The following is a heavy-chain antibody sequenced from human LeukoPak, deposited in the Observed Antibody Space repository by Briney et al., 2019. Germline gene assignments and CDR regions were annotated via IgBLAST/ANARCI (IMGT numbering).Heavy chain of an antibody. CDR3: ASGLSAAIDYFDY. Sequence: GGSLRLSRAASGFTFSSYSMNWVRQAPGKGLEWVSSISSSSSYIYYADSVKGRFTISRDNAKNSLYLQMNSLRAEDTAVYYCASGLSAAIDYFDYWGQRTLVTVSS. CDR2: ISSSSSYI. V-gene: IGHV3-21*01. J-gene: IGHJ4*02. D-gene: IGHD6-13*01. CDR1: GFTFSSYS.